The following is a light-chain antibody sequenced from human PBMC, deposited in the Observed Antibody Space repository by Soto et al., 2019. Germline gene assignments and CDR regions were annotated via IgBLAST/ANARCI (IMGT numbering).Light chain of an antibody. Sequence: QSALTQPPSASGSPGQSVTISCTGTSSDVGGYNYVSWYQQHPGKAPKLMIYEVSERPSGVPDRFSGSKSGNTASLTVSGLQAEAEADYYCSSYAGSNNVVFGGGTKLTVL. CDR1: SSDVGGYNY. J-gene: IGLJ3*02. CDR2: EVS. CDR3: SSYAGSNNVV. V-gene: IGLV2-8*01.